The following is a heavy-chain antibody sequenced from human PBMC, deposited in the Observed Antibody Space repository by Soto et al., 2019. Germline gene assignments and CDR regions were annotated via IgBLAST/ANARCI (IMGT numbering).Heavy chain of an antibody. V-gene: IGHV1-2*02. CDR2: INPKFGDT. D-gene: IGHD3-10*02. CDR1: GYTFTACH. CDR3: ARNMDYYYGRGSGNGHGV. J-gene: IGHJ6*02. Sequence: QVRLVQSGAEVKEPGDSVRVSCEASGYTFTACHIHWVRQAPGQGLEWMGWINPKFGDTGYAQDFQGRVSMTSDMSISTVYMELSRLTSDDTAIYYCARNMDYYYGRGSGNGHGVWGQGTTVTVFS.